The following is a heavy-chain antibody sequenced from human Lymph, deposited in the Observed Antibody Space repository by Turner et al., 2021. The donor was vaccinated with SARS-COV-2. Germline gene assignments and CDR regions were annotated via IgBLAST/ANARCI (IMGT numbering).Heavy chain of an antibody. CDR2: IYYSEST. CDR1: GGSISSYY. Sequence: QVQLQESGPGLVKPSETLSLTCTVSGGSISSYYWSWIRQPPGKGLEWIGYIYYSESTNYNPSLKSRVTISVDTSKNQFSLKLTSVTAADTAVYYCARGFDYWGQGTLVTVSP. CDR3: ARGFDY. V-gene: IGHV4-59*01. J-gene: IGHJ4*02.